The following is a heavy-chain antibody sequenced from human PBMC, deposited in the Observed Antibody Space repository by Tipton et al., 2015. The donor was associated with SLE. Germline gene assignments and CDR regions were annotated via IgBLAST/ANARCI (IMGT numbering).Heavy chain of an antibody. CDR1: GGSISTYS. CDR3: ARGGGGAFDM. J-gene: IGHJ3*02. V-gene: IGHV4-59*01. D-gene: IGHD3-16*01. CDR2: IYYSGST. Sequence: TLSLTCTVSGGSISTYSWSWIRQPPGKGLGWIVYIYYSGSTNYNRSLKSRVTISVDTSKNQFSLKLSSVTAADTAVYYCARGGGGAFDMWGQGTMVTVSS.